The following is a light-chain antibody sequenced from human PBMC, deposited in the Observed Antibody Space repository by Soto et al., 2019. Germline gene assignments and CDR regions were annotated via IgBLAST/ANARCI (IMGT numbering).Light chain of an antibody. V-gene: IGKV3-20*01. CDR3: QQYGNFPYT. CDR1: QSVSSR. J-gene: IGKJ2*01. CDR2: DAS. Sequence: EVVLTQSPGTLSLSPGERATLSCRASQSVSSRLAWYQQKPGQPPSLLISDASTRASGVPYRFSGSGSGTYFTLTISRLEPEDFALYYCQQYGNFPYTFGQGTKLEIK.